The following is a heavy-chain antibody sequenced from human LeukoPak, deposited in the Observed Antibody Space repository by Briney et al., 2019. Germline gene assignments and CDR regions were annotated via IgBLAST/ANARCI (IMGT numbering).Heavy chain of an antibody. CDR1: GFTFSSYA. Sequence: GGSLILSCAASGFTFSSYAMSWVRQSAGKRLEWVSTITGSGGTTYFADSVKGRFTISRDNSKNTLYLQMTSLRADDTAVYYCTKYSRSSGVIWDLDSWGQGTQVTVSS. J-gene: IGHJ4*02. CDR3: TKYSRSSGVIWDLDS. D-gene: IGHD1-26*01. V-gene: IGHV3-23*01. CDR2: ITGSGGTT.